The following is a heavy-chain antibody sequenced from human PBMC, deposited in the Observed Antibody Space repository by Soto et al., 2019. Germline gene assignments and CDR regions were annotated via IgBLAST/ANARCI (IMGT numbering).Heavy chain of an antibody. J-gene: IGHJ4*02. D-gene: IGHD6-19*01. Sequence: PSETLSLTCTVSGGSISSGSYYWSWIRQHPGKGLEWIGYIYYSESTYYNPSLKSRVTISVDTSKNQFSLKLSSVTAADTAVYYCANLVKGVSRYLGSLYSSGQSNWGQGTLVTVS. CDR3: ANLVKGVSRYLGSLYSSGQSN. CDR1: GGSISSGSYY. V-gene: IGHV4-31*03. CDR2: IYYSEST.